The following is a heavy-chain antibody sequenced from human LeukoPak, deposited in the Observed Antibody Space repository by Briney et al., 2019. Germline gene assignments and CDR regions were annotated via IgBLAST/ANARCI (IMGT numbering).Heavy chain of an antibody. Sequence: GGSLRLSCAASGFTFSSYGMHWVRQAPGKGLEWVAVISYDGSNKYYADSVKGRFTISRDNSKNTLYLQMNSLRAEDTAVYYCAKDYAAAAAYYGMDVWGQGTTVTVSS. D-gene: IGHD6-13*01. CDR2: ISYDGSNK. CDR3: AKDYAAAAAYYGMDV. CDR1: GFTFSSYG. J-gene: IGHJ6*02. V-gene: IGHV3-30*18.